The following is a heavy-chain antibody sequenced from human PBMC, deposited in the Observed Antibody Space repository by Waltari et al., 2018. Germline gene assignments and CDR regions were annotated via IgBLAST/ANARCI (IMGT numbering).Heavy chain of an antibody. J-gene: IGHJ4*02. V-gene: IGHV3-7*01. CDR1: GFTFSNSW. CDR2: IKHAASES. CDR3: SVSLNY. Sequence: EVQLVESGGGLVQPGGSLRLSCAASGFTFSNSWMDWVRQAPGKGLEWVANIKHAASESHYVDTVKGRFTISRDNAQNLLYLQMNSLRAGDTAVYYCSVSLNYWGQGTLVTVSS.